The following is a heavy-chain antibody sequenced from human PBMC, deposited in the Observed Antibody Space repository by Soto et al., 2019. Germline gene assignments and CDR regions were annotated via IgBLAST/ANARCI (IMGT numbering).Heavy chain of an antibody. J-gene: IGHJ6*02. CDR3: AKNGQPPYYYYGLDV. V-gene: IGHV1-18*01. CDR2: ISGYNGDA. Sequence: ASVKVSCKASGYTFTIYGISWVRQAPGQGLEWMGWISGYNGDANYAQSFQGRVSMTIDTSTTTAYMELRTLTPDDTAVYYCAKNGQPPYYYYGLDVCGQGTMVTVSS. CDR1: GYTFTIYG. D-gene: IGHD2-8*01.